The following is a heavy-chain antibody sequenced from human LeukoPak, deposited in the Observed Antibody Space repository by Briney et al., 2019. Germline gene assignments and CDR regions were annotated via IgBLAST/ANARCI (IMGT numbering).Heavy chain of an antibody. V-gene: IGHV3-23*01. CDR1: GFTFSSYA. D-gene: IGHD6-25*01. J-gene: IGHJ4*02. CDR2: INRSGGAT. CDR3: AKDTAAENFDY. Sequence: GGSLRLSCAASGFTFSSYAMTWVRQAPGKGLEWVSGINRSGGATYYADSVKGRFTISRDNSENTLYLQMNSLRAEDTAVYYCAKDTAAENFDYWGQGTLVTVSS.